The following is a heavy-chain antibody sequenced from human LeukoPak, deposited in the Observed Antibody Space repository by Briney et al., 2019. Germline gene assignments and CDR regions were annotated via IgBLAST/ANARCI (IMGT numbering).Heavy chain of an antibody. CDR3: ARDRRVNIAGLNYYYGMDV. V-gene: IGHV3-11*01. J-gene: IGHJ6*02. CDR2: ISTNGGAK. D-gene: IGHD6-13*01. Sequence: GGSLRLSCAASAFTFRDYYMSWIRQAPGKGLEWISYISTNGGAKYYADSVKGRFTISRDNTENSLFLQMNSLRAEDTAVYYCARDRRVNIAGLNYYYGMDVWGQGTTVTVSS. CDR1: AFTFRDYY.